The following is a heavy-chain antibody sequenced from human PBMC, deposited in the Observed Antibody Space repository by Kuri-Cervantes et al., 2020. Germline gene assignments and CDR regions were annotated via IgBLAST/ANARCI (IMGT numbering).Heavy chain of an antibody. D-gene: IGHD6-19*01. CDR2: INAGNGNT. Sequence: ASVKVSCKASEYTFTSYAMHWVRQAPGQRLEWMGWINAGNGNTKYSQKFQGRVTITRDTSASTAYMELSSLRSEDTAVYYCARVRYSSGWYGLGYWGQGTLVTVSS. CDR3: ARVRYSSGWYGLGY. J-gene: IGHJ4*02. CDR1: EYTFTSYA. V-gene: IGHV1-3*01.